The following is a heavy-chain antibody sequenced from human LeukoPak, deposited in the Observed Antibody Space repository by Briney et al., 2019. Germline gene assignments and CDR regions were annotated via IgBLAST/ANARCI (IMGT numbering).Heavy chain of an antibody. D-gene: IGHD1-26*01. Sequence: SVKVSCKASGGTFSSYAISWVRQAPGQGLEWMGGIIPIFGTANYAQKFQGRVTITADESTSTVYMELSSLRSEDTAVYYCARGGSYGRRALDYWGQGTLVTVSS. CDR3: ARGGSYGRRALDY. CDR2: IIPIFGTA. J-gene: IGHJ4*02. V-gene: IGHV1-69*13. CDR1: GGTFSSYA.